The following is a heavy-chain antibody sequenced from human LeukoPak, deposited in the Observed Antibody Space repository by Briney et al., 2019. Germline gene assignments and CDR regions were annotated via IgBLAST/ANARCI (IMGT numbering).Heavy chain of an antibody. J-gene: IGHJ4*02. CDR3: ARGKDYYDSSGYLNY. V-gene: IGHV4-34*01. CDR1: GFTVSSKY. Sequence: GSLRLSCAASGFTVSSKYMSWVRQPPGKGLEWIGEINHSGSTNYNPSLKSRVTISVDTSKNQFSLKLSSVTAADTAVYYCARGKDYYDSSGYLNYWGQGTLVTVSS. CDR2: INHSGST. D-gene: IGHD3-22*01.